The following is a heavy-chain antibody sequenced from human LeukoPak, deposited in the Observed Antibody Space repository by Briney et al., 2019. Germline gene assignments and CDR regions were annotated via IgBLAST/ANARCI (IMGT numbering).Heavy chain of an antibody. CDR1: GFTFSSYA. V-gene: IGHV3-23*01. CDR2: ISGSGGST. CDR3: ASRIVGAINAYYFDY. Sequence: GGSLRLSCAASGFTFSSYAMSWVRQAPGKGLEWVSAISGSGGSTYYADSVKGRFTISRDNSKNTPYLQMNSLRAEDTAVYYCASRIVGAINAYYFDYWGQGTLVTVSS. J-gene: IGHJ4*02. D-gene: IGHD1-26*01.